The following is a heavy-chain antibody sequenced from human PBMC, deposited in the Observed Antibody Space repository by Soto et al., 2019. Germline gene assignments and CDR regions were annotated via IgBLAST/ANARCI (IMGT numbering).Heavy chain of an antibody. D-gene: IGHD2-21*02. Sequence: PSETLSLTCTVSGGSISSISYYWGWIRQPPGKGLEWIGSIYYSGSTYYNPSFKSRVTISIDTSKNQFSLKLSSVTATDTAVYYCARQRTTVVTQAYFDHWGQGALVTVSS. CDR2: IYYSGST. CDR1: GGSISSISYY. J-gene: IGHJ4*02. V-gene: IGHV4-39*01. CDR3: ARQRTTVVTQAYFDH.